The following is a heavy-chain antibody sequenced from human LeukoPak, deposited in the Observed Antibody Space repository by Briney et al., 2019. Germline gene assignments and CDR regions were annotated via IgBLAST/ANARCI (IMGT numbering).Heavy chain of an antibody. V-gene: IGHV4-34*01. CDR3: ARGPYSGHTFNI. Sequence: SETLSLTCTVSGGSVTSYYWSWIRQPPGKGLEWIGEINHSGSTNYNPSLKSRVTISGDTSKNQFSLKLSSVTAADTAVYYCARGPYSGHTFNIWGQGAMVTVSS. J-gene: IGHJ3*02. D-gene: IGHD5-12*01. CDR1: GGSVTSYY. CDR2: INHSGST.